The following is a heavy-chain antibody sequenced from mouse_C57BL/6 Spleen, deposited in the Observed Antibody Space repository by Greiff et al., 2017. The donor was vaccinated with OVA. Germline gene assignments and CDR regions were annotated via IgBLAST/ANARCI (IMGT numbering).Heavy chain of an antibody. D-gene: IGHD3-1*01. V-gene: IGHV3-6*01. CDR3: AREGSPWGYFDV. J-gene: IGHJ1*03. Sequence: ESGPGLVKPSQSLSLTCSVTGYSITSGYYWNWIRQFPGNKLEWMGYISYDGSNNYNPSLKNRISITRDTSKNQFFLKLNSVTTEDTATYYCAREGSPWGYFDVWGTGTTVTVSS. CDR2: ISYDGSN. CDR1: GYSITSGYY.